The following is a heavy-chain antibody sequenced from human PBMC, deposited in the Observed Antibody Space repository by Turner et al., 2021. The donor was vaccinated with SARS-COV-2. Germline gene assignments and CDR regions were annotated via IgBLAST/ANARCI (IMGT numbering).Heavy chain of an antibody. V-gene: IGHV3-74*01. CDR2: MNAYGSRT. J-gene: IGHJ5*01. D-gene: IGHD2-2*01. Sequence: EVQLVESGGGLVQPGGSLRLTCRASGFTFTYYWMHWVRQAPGKGLMWVSHMNAYGSRTSYGDSVKGRFNISRDNAKNTLYLQMNSLRVDDTAMYYCVRGGTVVGTPNIVFESWGHGTLVTVSS. CDR1: GFTFTYYW. CDR3: VRGGTVVGTPNIVFES.